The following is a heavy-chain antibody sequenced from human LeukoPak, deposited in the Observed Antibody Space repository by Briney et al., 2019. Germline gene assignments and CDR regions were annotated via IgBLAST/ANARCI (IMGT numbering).Heavy chain of an antibody. J-gene: IGHJ1*01. Sequence: PGGSLRLSCAASGFTFSSYGMHWVRQAPGKGLEWVAFIRYDGSNKYYADSVKGRFTISRDNSKNTLYLQMNSLRAEDTAVYYCARAYSSSWYYFQHWGQGTLVTVSS. CDR2: IRYDGSNK. D-gene: IGHD6-13*01. CDR1: GFTFSSYG. V-gene: IGHV3-30*02. CDR3: ARAYSSSWYYFQH.